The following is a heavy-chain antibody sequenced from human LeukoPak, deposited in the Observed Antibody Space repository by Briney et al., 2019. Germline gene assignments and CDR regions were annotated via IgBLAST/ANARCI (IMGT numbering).Heavy chain of an antibody. CDR1: GFIFSNYP. D-gene: IGHD2-8*01. V-gene: IGHV3-30*04. CDR2: ISYDGSTK. CDR3: ARDFLFAKPDYFDY. J-gene: IGHJ4*02. Sequence: PGRSLRLSCAASGFIFSNYPMHWVRQAPGKGLEWVAVISYDGSTKYYADSVRGRFTISGDISQNTLFLQMDSLRPEDTAVYYCARDFLFAKPDYFDYWGQGTLVTVSS.